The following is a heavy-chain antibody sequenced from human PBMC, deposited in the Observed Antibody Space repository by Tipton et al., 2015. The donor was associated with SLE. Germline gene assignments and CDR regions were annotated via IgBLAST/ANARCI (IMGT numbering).Heavy chain of an antibody. J-gene: IGHJ4*02. V-gene: IGHV4-59*01. Sequence: TLSLTCTVSGGSISSYYWSWIRQPPGKGLEWIGYIYYSGSTNYNPSLKSRVTISVDTSKNQFSLKLSSVTAADTAVYYCARGGLGVLRFLEWFYWGQGTLVTVSS. CDR2: IYYSGST. D-gene: IGHD3-3*01. CDR1: GGSISSYY. CDR3: ARGGLGVLRFLEWFY.